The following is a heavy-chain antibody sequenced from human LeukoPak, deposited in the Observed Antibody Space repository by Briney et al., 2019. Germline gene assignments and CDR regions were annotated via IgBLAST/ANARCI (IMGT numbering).Heavy chain of an antibody. CDR3: ATGLVYENGNSPLGAFDI. Sequence: GGSLRLSCAASGFTFDDYGMSWVRQDPGKGLEWVSGINWNGGSTGYADSVKGRFTISRDNSKNTLYLQMNSLRAEDTAVYYCATGLVYENGNSPLGAFDIWGQGTTVTVSS. CDR1: GFTFDDYG. V-gene: IGHV3-20*04. J-gene: IGHJ3*02. CDR2: INWNGGST. D-gene: IGHD4-23*01.